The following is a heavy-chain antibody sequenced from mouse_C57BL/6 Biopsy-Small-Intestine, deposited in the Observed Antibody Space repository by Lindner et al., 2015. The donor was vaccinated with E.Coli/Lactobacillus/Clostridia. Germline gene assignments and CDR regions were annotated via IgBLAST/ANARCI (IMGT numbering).Heavy chain of an antibody. CDR1: GYTFTDYY. V-gene: IGHV1-19*01. CDR3: ARGDGREDY. D-gene: IGHD1-1*02. J-gene: IGHJ2*01. Sequence: VQLQESGPVLVKPGASVKMSCKASGYTFTDYYMNWVKQSHGKSLEWIGVINPYNGGTSYNQKFEGKATLTVDKSSSTAYMELNSLTSEDSAVYYCARGDGREDYWGQGTTLTVSS. CDR2: INPYNGGT.